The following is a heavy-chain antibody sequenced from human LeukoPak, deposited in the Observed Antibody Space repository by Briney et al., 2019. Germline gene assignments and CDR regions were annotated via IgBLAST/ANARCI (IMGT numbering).Heavy chain of an antibody. J-gene: IGHJ4*02. CDR1: GYTFTDYY. CDR2: VDPEDGET. CDR3: ATEDYYDSSGYYDY. Sequence: ASVKISCKVSGYTFTDYYMHWVQQAPGKGLEWMGLVDPEDGETTYAEKFQGRVTITADTSTDTAYMELSSLRSEDTAVYYCATEDYYDSSGYYDYWGQGTLVTVSS. D-gene: IGHD3-22*01. V-gene: IGHV1-69-2*01.